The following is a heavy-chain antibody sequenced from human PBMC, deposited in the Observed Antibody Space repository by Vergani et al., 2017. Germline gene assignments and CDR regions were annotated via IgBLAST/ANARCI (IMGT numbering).Heavy chain of an antibody. J-gene: IGHJ5*02. D-gene: IGHD3-10*01. CDR3: ARDLVQVMVRGVQNWFDP. CDR2: IYTSGST. CDR1: GGSISSYY. V-gene: IGHV4-4*07. Sequence: QVQLQESGPGLVKPSETLSLTCTVSGGSISSYYWSWIRQPAGKGLEWIGRIYTSGSTNYNPSRKSRVTMSVDTSKNQFSLELSSVTAAYTAVYYCARDLVQVMVRGVQNWFDPWGQGTLVTVSS.